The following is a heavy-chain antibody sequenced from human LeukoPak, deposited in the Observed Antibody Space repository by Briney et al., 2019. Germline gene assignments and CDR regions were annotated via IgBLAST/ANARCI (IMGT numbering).Heavy chain of an antibody. CDR3: ARDGGYSAGLDY. V-gene: IGHV3-48*02. CDR1: GLTFNLYG. Sequence: GGSLRLSCTASGLTFNLYGMNWVRQAPGKGLEWVSYISSSTATYYVDSVKGRFTISRDNAKNSVFLQMNSLRDEDTAVYYCARDGGYSAGLDYWGQGTLVTVSS. D-gene: IGHD1-26*01. CDR2: ISSSTAT. J-gene: IGHJ4*02.